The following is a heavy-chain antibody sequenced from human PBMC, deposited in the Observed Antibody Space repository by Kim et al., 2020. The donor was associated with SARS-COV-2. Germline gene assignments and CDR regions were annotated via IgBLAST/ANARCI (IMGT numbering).Heavy chain of an antibody. CDR1: GFTFSTYG. CDR2: TSSSGGRT. V-gene: IGHV3-23*01. D-gene: IGHD6-13*01. J-gene: IGHJ4*02. CDR3: AKENYISRSTYFDY. Sequence: GGSLRLSCAASGFTFSTYGMTWVRQAPGKGLEWVSATSSSGGRTYYAGSVKGRFTISRDNSRNTLYLQMNSLRAEDTAVYYCAKENYISRSTYFDYWGQGTLVTVSS.